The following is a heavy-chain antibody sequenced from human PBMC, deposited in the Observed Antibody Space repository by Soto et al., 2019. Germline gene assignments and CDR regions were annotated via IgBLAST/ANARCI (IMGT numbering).Heavy chain of an antibody. J-gene: IGHJ4*02. CDR1: GGTFSSYA. CDR2: IIPIFGTA. D-gene: IGHD3-10*01. V-gene: IGHV1-69*06. Sequence: QVQLVQSGAEVKKPGSSVKVSCKASGGTFSSYAISWVRQAPGQGLEWMGGIIPIFGTANYAQKFQGRVTITADKSTSTAYMELSSLRSXXXXXXXCARSRFGELLSWGQGTLVTVSS. CDR3: ARSRFGELLS.